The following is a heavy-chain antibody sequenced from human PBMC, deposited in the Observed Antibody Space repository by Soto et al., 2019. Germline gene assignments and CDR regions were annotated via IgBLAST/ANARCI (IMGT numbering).Heavy chain of an antibody. D-gene: IGHD6-19*01. J-gene: IGHJ4*02. CDR1: DDSIGRSNYF. CDR3: ARPLYSGDSSGSFGY. Sequence: QLQLQESGPGLVKPSETLSLTCTVSDDSIGRSNYFWGWIRQPPGKGLEWIGNIFYSGNTHYNPSLQSRVTLSVDPSNHHFSLRVSSGTAADTAVYYCARPLYSGDSSGSFGYWGPGALVIVSS. V-gene: IGHV4-39*01. CDR2: IFYSGNT.